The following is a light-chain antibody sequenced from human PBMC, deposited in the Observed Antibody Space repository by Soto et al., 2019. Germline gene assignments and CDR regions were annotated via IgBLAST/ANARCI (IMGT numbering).Light chain of an antibody. V-gene: IGLV2-14*01. CDR3: SSCTSDSTLL. J-gene: IGLJ2*01. CDR1: SSDVGTCNY. Sequence: QSALTQPASVSGSPGRSISISCTGSSSDVGTCNYVSWYQQHPGEAPKLIIFEVYNRPAGVSDRFSGSKSGNTASLTISGLQPEDEAYYYCSSCTSDSTLLFGGGTKLTVL. CDR2: EVY.